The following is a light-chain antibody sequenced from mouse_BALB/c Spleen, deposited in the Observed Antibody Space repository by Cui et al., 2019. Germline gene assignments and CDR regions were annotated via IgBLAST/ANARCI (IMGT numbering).Light chain of an antibody. CDR3: QNGHSFPLT. Sequence: DIVLTQSPATLSVTPGDRVCLSCRASQSISDYLHWYQQKSRGTTRLLIKYASQSISGVPSRFSGSGSGSDFTLSINSVEPEDVGVYYCQNGHSFPLTFGAGTKLEMK. V-gene: IGKV5-39*01. CDR2: YAS. J-gene: IGKJ5*01. CDR1: QSISDY.